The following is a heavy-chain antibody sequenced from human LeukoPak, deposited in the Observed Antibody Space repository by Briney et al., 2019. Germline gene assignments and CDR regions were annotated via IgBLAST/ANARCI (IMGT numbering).Heavy chain of an antibody. J-gene: IGHJ4*02. CDR1: GFTFSSYA. Sequence: GGSLRLSCAASGFTFSSYAMHWDRQAPGKGLEWVAVISYDGSNKYYADSVKGRFTISRDNSKNTLYLQMNSLRAEDTAVYYCARDSSNYYDSSGYLGYFDYWGQGTLVTVSS. D-gene: IGHD3-22*01. CDR3: ARDSSNYYDSSGYLGYFDY. CDR2: ISYDGSNK. V-gene: IGHV3-30-3*01.